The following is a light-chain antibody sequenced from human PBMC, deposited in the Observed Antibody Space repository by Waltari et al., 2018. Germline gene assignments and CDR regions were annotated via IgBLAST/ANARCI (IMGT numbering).Light chain of an antibody. J-gene: IGKJ1*01. Sequence: EIVMTQSPATLSVSPGERATLSCRASQSVTSNLAWYQQKPGPAPRLLIFGASTRAADIPARFSGSGSGTEFTLTISSLQSEDFAVYYCLQYNDWPPWTFGQGTKVEI. CDR1: QSVTSN. V-gene: IGKV3-15*01. CDR3: LQYNDWPPWT. CDR2: GAS.